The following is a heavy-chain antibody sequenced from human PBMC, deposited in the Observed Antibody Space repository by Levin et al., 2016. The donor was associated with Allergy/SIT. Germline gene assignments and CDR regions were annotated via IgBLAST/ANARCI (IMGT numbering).Heavy chain of an antibody. CDR3: AREGDGYCSSTSCWEGSNDAFDI. CDR1: GYTFTGYY. J-gene: IGHJ3*02. D-gene: IGHD2-2*01. V-gene: IGHV1-2*02. CDR2: INPNSGGT. Sequence: ASVKVSCKASGYTFTGYYMHWVRQAPGQGLEWMGWINPNSGGTNYAQKFQGRVTMTRDTSISTAYMELSRLRSDDTAVYYCAREGDGYCSSTSCWEGSNDAFDIWGQGTMVTVSS.